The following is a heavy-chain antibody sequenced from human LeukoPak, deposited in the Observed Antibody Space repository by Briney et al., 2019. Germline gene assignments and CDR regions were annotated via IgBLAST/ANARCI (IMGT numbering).Heavy chain of an antibody. CDR3: AKRRYCTSTSCHDFDY. CDR1: GFTFRYYA. D-gene: IGHD2-2*01. J-gene: IGHJ4*02. Sequence: GGSLRLSCAASGFTFRYYAMNWVRQAPGKGLEWVSAVSADGDSTYYADSVKGRFTISKDNSKNTLYLQMNSLRPGDTAIYYCAKRRYCTSTSCHDFDYWGQGTLVTVSS. CDR2: VSADGDST. V-gene: IGHV3-23*01.